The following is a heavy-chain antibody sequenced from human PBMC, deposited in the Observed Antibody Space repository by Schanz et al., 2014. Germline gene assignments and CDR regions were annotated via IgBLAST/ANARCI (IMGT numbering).Heavy chain of an antibody. D-gene: IGHD6-19*01. CDR3: ARDRVQYSSGWYSDS. V-gene: IGHV3-21*01. CDR1: GFAFSTSS. CDR2: ISDSSSYI. Sequence: EVRLVESGGGLVKPGGSLRLSCEASGFAFSTSSMNWVRQAPGKGLEWVSSISDSSSYIYYADSVKGRFTISRDNAKNSLYLQMSSLRAEDTAVYYCARDRVQYSSGWYSDSWGQGTLVTVSS. J-gene: IGHJ4*02.